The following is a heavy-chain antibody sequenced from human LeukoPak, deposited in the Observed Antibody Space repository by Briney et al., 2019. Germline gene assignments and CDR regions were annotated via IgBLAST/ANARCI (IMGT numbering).Heavy chain of an antibody. CDR1: GFIFSNAW. CDR2: VNADGGNT. CDR3: TKRVKYGGTWDHFAD. Sequence: GGSLRLSCAASGFIFSNAWMNWVRQAPGKGLEWVSTVNADGGNTYYADSVKGRFTISRDNSKSTLILQMNSLRVEDTALYYCTKRVKYGGTWDHFADWGQGTLVTVSS. D-gene: IGHD1-26*01. J-gene: IGHJ4*02. V-gene: IGHV3-23*01.